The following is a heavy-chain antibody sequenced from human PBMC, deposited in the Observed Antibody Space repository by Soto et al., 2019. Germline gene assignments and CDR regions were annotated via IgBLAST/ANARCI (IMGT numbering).Heavy chain of an antibody. V-gene: IGHV3-30-3*01. D-gene: IGHD6-19*01. CDR1: GFTFSSYA. Sequence: QVQLVESGGGVVQPGRSLRLSCGATGFTFSSYAMHWVRQAPGKGLQWVAVMSFDATKKNYADSVKGRFTISRDNSKSTVYLQMNSLRIEDTAVYYCSRGEYTSGYFGPGVWGQGTTVTVSS. J-gene: IGHJ6*02. CDR3: SRGEYTSGYFGPGV. CDR2: MSFDATKK.